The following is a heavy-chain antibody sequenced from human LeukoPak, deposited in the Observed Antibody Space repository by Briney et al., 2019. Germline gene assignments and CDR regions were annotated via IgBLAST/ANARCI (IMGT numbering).Heavy chain of an antibody. CDR2: IYCTGDT. D-gene: IGHD3-10*01. CDR3: ARDSGGRGRLDGFDI. CDR1: GFTFSSYG. V-gene: IGHV4-59*12. Sequence: GSPRLSCAASGFTFSSYGMHWVRQPPGRGLEWIGEIYCTGDTNYNPSLKSRVTISQDKSKNQFSLKLNSMTAADTAVYYCARDSGGRGRLDGFDIWGQGTMVTVSS. J-gene: IGHJ3*02.